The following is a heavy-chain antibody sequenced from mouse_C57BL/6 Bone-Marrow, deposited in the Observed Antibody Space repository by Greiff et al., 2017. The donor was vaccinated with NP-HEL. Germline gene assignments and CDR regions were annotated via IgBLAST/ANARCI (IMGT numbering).Heavy chain of an antibody. Sequence: EVQLVESGGDLVKPGGSLKLSCAASGFTFSSYGMSWVRQTPDKRLEWVATISSGGSYTYYPDSVKGRFTISRDNAKNTLYLQMSSLKSEDTAMYYCASPLLPDYWGQGTSVTVSS. D-gene: IGHD2-10*01. V-gene: IGHV5-6*01. CDR1: GFTFSSYG. CDR3: ASPLLPDY. J-gene: IGHJ4*01. CDR2: ISSGGSYT.